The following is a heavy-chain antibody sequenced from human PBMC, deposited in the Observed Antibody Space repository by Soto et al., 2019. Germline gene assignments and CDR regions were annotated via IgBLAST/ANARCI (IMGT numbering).Heavy chain of an antibody. Sequence: EVQLMESGGGLVKPGGSLTLSCAASGFAFRSYNMNWVRQAPGKGLEWVACISSGSSNIYYADSVKGRFTISRDNAKNSVFRQMDSRRAEDAAVYDCASATVVAATFDFWGQGTLVTVSS. CDR1: GFAFRSYN. V-gene: IGHV3-21*01. D-gene: IGHD2-15*01. J-gene: IGHJ4*02. CDR2: ISSGSSNI. CDR3: ASATVVAATFDF.